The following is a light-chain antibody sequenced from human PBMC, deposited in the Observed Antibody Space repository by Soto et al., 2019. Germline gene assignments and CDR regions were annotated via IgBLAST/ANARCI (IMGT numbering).Light chain of an antibody. Sequence: QSALTQPPSASGSPGQSVTISFTGTSSDVGGYNYVSWYQQHPGRAPKLMIYEVNKRPSGVPDRFSGSKSGNTASLTVSGLQAEDEADYYCSSYAGSNNLGVFGGGTKLTVL. CDR1: SSDVGGYNY. J-gene: IGLJ2*01. CDR2: EVN. CDR3: SSYAGSNNLGV. V-gene: IGLV2-8*01.